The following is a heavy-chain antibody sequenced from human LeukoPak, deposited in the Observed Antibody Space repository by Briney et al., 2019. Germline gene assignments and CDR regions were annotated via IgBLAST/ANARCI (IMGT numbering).Heavy chain of an antibody. CDR3: AKGSRLGDPLYCSGGSCYGLFDY. D-gene: IGHD2-15*01. J-gene: IGHJ4*02. Sequence: GGSLRLSCAASGFTFSSYAMSWVRQVPGKGLEWVSAISGSGGSTYYADSVKGRFTISRDNSKNTLYLQMNSLRAEDTAVYYCAKGSRLGDPLYCSGGSCYGLFDYWAREPWSPSPQ. CDR1: GFTFSSYA. V-gene: IGHV3-23*01. CDR2: ISGSGGST.